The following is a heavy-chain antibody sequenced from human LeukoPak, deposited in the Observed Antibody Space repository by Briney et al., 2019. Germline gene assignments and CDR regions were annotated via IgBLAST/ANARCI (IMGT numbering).Heavy chain of an antibody. Sequence: NPSETLSLTCTVSGGSISSYYWSWIRQPPGKGLEWIGYIYYSGSTNYNPSLKSRVTISVDTSKNQFSLKLSSVTAADTAVYYCARGTMIVVAAIDYWGQGTLVTVSS. J-gene: IGHJ4*02. CDR2: IYYSGST. CDR3: ARGTMIVVAAIDY. V-gene: IGHV4-59*01. D-gene: IGHD3-22*01. CDR1: GGSISSYY.